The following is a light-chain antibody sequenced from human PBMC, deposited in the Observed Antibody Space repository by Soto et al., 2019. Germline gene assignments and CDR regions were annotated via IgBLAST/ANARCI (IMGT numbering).Light chain of an antibody. V-gene: IGKV1-13*02. CDR1: QGISTL. CDR2: ESS. Sequence: AIQLTPSPSSLSASVGDRVTITCRASQGISTLLAWYQQTPGKAPKVLIYESSLLQSGVPSRFSGSGSGTDFTLTISSLQPEDFATYYCQHFKSFPITFGQGTRLEIK. CDR3: QHFKSFPIT. J-gene: IGKJ5*01.